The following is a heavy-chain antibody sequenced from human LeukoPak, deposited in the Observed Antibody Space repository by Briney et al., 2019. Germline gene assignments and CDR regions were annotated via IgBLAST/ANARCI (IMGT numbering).Heavy chain of an antibody. Sequence: GGSLRLSCAASGFTFRTYAMTWVRQAPGKGLEWVSAISGSGDSTYYADSVRGRFPISRDNSKNTLYLQMNSQRAEDTAVYYCAQAVYCSGGGCYGAPDYWGQGTLVTVSS. V-gene: IGHV3-23*01. CDR1: GFTFRTYA. J-gene: IGHJ4*02. CDR2: ISGSGDST. D-gene: IGHD2-15*01. CDR3: AQAVYCSGGGCYGAPDY.